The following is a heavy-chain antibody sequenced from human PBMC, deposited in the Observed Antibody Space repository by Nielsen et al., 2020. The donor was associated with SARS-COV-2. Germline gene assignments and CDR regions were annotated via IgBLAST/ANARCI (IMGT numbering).Heavy chain of an antibody. CDR1: GYTFTSYD. J-gene: IGHJ4*02. D-gene: IGHD1-1*01. CDR2: INPSGGST. Sequence: ASVKVSCKASGYTFTSYDINWVRQATGQGLEWMGIINPSGGSTSYAQKFQGRVTMTRDTSTSTVYMELSSLRSEDTAVYYCARDLERAYFDYWGQGTLVTVSS. CDR3: ARDLERAYFDY. V-gene: IGHV1-46*01.